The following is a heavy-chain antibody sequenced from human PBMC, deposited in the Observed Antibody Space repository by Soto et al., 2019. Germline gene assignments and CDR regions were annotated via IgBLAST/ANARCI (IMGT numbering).Heavy chain of an antibody. CDR1: GAYVTTYY. CDR2: ISNSGNT. J-gene: IGHJ5*02. D-gene: IGHD6-13*01. V-gene: IGHV4-59*02. Sequence: SETLSLTCNVSGAYVTTYYWSWIRQSPGKGLEWIGYISNSGNTNYNPSLKSRVTISLDTSKNHFSLKMRSVTAADTAVYYCARRGSTGYNWFDPWGQGTLVTVSS. CDR3: ARRGSTGYNWFDP.